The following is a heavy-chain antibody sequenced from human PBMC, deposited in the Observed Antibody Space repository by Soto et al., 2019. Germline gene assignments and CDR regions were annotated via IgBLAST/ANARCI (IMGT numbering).Heavy chain of an antibody. D-gene: IGHD2-8*02. V-gene: IGHV4-31*03. CDR2: IYYSGST. CDR3: ARDATRTVGWFDP. Sequence: QVHLQESGPGLVKPSQTLSLTCTVSGGSISSGGYYWSWIRQHPEKGLEWIGYIYYSGSTYYNPSLKSRVTISVDTSNNQSSLRLRSVTAADTAVYYCARDATRTVGWFDPWGQGTLVTVSS. CDR1: GGSISSGGYY. J-gene: IGHJ5*02.